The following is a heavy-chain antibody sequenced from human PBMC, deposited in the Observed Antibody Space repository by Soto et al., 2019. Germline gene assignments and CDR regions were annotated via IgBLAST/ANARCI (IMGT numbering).Heavy chain of an antibody. CDR3: ARIVRGSNIDVYRYLDA. CDR1: GYTFTSHG. D-gene: IGHD3-10*02. Sequence: QVQLVQSGAEVKKPGASVKVSCKASGYTFTSHGISWVRQAPGQGLEWMGWISAYNGDTNYAQKLQGRVTVTTDTSTSSAYMELRSLRSEDTSVDYCARIVRGSNIDVYRYLDAWGKGITVTVSS. CDR2: ISAYNGDT. J-gene: IGHJ6*03. V-gene: IGHV1-18*01.